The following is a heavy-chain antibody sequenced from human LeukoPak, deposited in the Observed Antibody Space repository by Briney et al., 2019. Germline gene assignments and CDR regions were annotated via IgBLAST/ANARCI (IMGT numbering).Heavy chain of an antibody. CDR3: ARARGLAYCGGDCYRGFDP. CDR1: GGTFISYA. J-gene: IGHJ5*02. CDR2: IIPILGIV. V-gene: IGHV1-69*04. Sequence: SVTVSCKASGGTFISYAISWVRQAPGQGLEWMGRIIPILGIVNYAQKFQGRVTITADKSTSTAYMELSSLRSEDTAVYYCARARGLAYCGGDCYRGFDPWGQGTLVTVSS. D-gene: IGHD2-21*02.